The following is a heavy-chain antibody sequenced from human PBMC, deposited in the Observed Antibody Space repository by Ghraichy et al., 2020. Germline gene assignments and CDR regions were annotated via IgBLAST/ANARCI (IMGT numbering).Heavy chain of an antibody. Sequence: SVKVSCKASGGTFSSYAISWVRQAPGQGLEWMGGIIPIFGTANYAQKFQGRVTITADESTSTAYMELSSLRSEDTAVYYCARGGGYYDSSGYTYYYYGMDVWGQGTTVTVSS. CDR3: ARGGGYYDSSGYTYYYYGMDV. CDR1: GGTFSSYA. V-gene: IGHV1-69*13. J-gene: IGHJ6*02. D-gene: IGHD3-22*01. CDR2: IIPIFGTA.